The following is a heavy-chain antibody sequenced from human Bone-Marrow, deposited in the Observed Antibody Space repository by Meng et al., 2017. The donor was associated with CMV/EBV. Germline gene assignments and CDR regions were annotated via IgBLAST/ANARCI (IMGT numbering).Heavy chain of an antibody. CDR1: GYSISSGYY. CDR3: ARIAVAGFVYY. D-gene: IGHD6-19*01. J-gene: IGHJ4*02. CDR2: IYHSGST. V-gene: IGHV4-38-2*02. Sequence: SETLSLTCTVSGYSISSGYYWGWIRQPSGKGLEWIGSIYHSGSTYYNPSLKSRVTISVDTSKNQFSLKLSSVTAADTAVYYCARIAVAGFVYYWGQGTLVTVSS.